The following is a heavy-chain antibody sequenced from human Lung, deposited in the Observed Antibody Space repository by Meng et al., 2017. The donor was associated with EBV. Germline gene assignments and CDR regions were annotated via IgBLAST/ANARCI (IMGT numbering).Heavy chain of an antibody. D-gene: IGHD6-25*01. V-gene: IGHV3-74*01. CDR2: INEDGGIT. CDR1: VLLFSSYG. CDR3: SRDLVGSDDD. J-gene: IGHJ4*02. Sequence: GAAGAASVPAGGFLGLSCVDSVLLFSSYGMHWVRQVPGKGLVWVSRINEDGGITTYADSVKGRFTILRDNTKNTLYLQMNSLRAEDTAVYFCSRDLVGSDDDWGQGTLVTVSS.